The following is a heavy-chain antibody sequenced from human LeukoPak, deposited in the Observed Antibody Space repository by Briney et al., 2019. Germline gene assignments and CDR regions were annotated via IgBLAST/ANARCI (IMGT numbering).Heavy chain of an antibody. CDR3: AKDKVDYVRGYYYRGAYFQH. CDR1: GFTFEDYA. V-gene: IGHV3-9*01. D-gene: IGHD3-22*01. Sequence: SLRLSCTASGFTFEDYAMHWVRQGPGKGLEWVSGISWNSGNIGYADSVKGRFTISRDNAKKSLYLQMNSLRAEDTALYYCAKDKVDYVRGYYYRGAYFQHWGQGTLVTASS. CDR2: ISWNSGNI. J-gene: IGHJ1*01.